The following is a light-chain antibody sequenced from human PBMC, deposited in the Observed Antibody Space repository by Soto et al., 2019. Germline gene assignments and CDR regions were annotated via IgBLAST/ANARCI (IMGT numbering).Light chain of an antibody. CDR1: QSFSSY. V-gene: IGKV3-11*01. CDR2: DAS. J-gene: IGKJ2*01. Sequence: EIVLTQSPATLSLSPGERATLSCRASQSFSSYLAWYQQKPGQAPRLLIYDASNRATGIPARFSGSGSGTDFTLTISSLEPEDCAVYFCQQRSDWLGTFGQGTKLEIK. CDR3: QQRSDWLGT.